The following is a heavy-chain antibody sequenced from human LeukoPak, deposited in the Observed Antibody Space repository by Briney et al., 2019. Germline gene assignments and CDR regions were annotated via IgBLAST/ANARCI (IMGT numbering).Heavy chain of an antibody. CDR3: ARENRQSIAAAGPFDY. CDR1: GFTFSSYW. CDR2: IKQDGSEK. V-gene: IGHV3-7*01. D-gene: IGHD6-13*01. J-gene: IGHJ4*02. Sequence: GGSLRLSCAASGFTFSSYWMSWVRQAPGKGLEWVANIKQDGSEKYYVDSVKGRFTISRDNAKNSLYLQMNSLRAEDTAVYYCARENRQSIAAAGPFDYWGQGTLVTVSS.